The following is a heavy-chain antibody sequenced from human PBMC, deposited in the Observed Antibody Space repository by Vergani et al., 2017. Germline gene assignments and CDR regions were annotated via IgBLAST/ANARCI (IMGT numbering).Heavy chain of an antibody. Sequence: QVQLQESGPGLVKPSETLSLTCTVSGGSISSYYWSWIRQPPGKGLEWIGYLYYSGSTNYNPSLKSRVTISVDTSKNQFSLKLSSVTAADTAVYYCARSTTVVTPREAFDIWGQGTMVTVSS. CDR2: LYYSGST. J-gene: IGHJ3*02. V-gene: IGHV4-59*08. CDR1: GGSISSYY. D-gene: IGHD4-23*01. CDR3: ARSTTVVTPREAFDI.